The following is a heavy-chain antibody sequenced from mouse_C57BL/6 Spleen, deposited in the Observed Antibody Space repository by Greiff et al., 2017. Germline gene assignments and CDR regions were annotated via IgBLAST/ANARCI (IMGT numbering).Heavy chain of an antibody. CDR2: IYPSDSET. CDR1: GYTFTSYW. V-gene: IGHV1-61*01. J-gene: IGHJ3*01. D-gene: IGHD3-2*02. Sequence: VQLQQPGAELVRPGSSVKLSCKASGYTFTSYWMDWVKQRPGQGLEWIGNIYPSDSETHYNQKFKDKATLTVDKTSSTAYMQLSSLTSEDSAVYDCARGGSSGAWFAYWGQGTLVTVSA. CDR3: ARGGSSGAWFAY.